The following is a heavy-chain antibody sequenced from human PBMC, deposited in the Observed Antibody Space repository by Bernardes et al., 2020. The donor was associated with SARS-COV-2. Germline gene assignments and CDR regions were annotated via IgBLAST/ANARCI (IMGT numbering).Heavy chain of an antibody. CDR1: GFTFSSNY. CDR2: RRHDGSEK. Sequence: GGSLSLSCAASGFTFSSNYINWVRQPPGKGLGRVSNRRHDGSEKYYVDSAKGRFTVTRDNAKNSLSLPMNSLRAEATAVYYCARLVTVTTPGDHWGQGTLVTVSS. CDR3: ARLVTVTTPGDH. V-gene: IGHV3-7*01. D-gene: IGHD4-17*01. J-gene: IGHJ4*02.